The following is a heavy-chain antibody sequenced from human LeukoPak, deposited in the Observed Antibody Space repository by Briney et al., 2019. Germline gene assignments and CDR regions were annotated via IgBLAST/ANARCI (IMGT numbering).Heavy chain of an antibody. J-gene: IGHJ4*02. D-gene: IGHD6-19*01. V-gene: IGHV3-48*01. CDR2: ISHSSSTI. CDR1: GFTFSSYW. CDR3: ARDMSSGWYSNFDY. Sequence: PGGSLRLSCAASGFTFSSYWMSWVRQAPGKGLEWVSYISHSSSTIYYADSVKGRFTISRDNAKKSLYLKMNSLRAEDTAVYYCARDMSSGWYSNFDYWGQGTLVTVSS.